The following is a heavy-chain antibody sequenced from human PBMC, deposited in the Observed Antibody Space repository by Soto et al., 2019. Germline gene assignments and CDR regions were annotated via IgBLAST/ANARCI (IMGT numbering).Heavy chain of an antibody. CDR2: INYRGST. V-gene: IGHV4-31*11. Sequence: QVQLQESGPGLVKPSQTLSLTCAVSGGSMSSGDYYWNWIRQHPEKGLEWIGYINYRGSTFYNPSLKSRVTISVDTSKNQFSLKLTSVTAADTAMYYCARDAPEAAPYWGQGTLVTVSS. CDR1: GGSMSSGDYY. CDR3: ARDAPEAAPY. D-gene: IGHD6-13*01. J-gene: IGHJ4*02.